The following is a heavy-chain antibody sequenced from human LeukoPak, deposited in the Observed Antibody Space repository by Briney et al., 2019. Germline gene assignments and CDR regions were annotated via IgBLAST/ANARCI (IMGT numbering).Heavy chain of an antibody. V-gene: IGHV3-49*04. CDR1: GFTFSNYA. J-gene: IGHJ4*02. CDR3: TRETTPYY. Sequence: GGSLRLSCAASGFTFSNYAMSWVRQAPGKGLEWVGFIRSKAYGGTTEYAASVKDRFTISRDDSKSIAYLQMNSLKTEDTAVYYCTRETTPYYWGQGTLVTVSS. D-gene: IGHD4-17*01. CDR2: IRSKAYGGTT.